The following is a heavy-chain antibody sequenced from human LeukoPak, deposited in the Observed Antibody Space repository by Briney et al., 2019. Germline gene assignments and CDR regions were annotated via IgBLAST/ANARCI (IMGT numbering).Heavy chain of an antibody. CDR1: GYSISSGYY. D-gene: IGHD3-10*01. CDR3: ATFNYYSLLDS. V-gene: IGHV4-38-2*02. CDR2: IYHSGST. Sequence: SETLSLTCTVSGYSISSGYYWGWIRQPPGKGLEWIGSIYHSGSTYYNPSLKSRVTISVDTSKNQFSLKLSSVTAADTAVYYCATFNYYSLLDSWGQGTPVTVSS. J-gene: IGHJ4*02.